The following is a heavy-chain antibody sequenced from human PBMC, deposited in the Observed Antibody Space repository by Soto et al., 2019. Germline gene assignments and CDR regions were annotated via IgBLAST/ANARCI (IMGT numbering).Heavy chain of an antibody. V-gene: IGHV2-5*02. D-gene: IGHD3-10*01. CDR3: AHAHCLYYGSGSYYFDY. CDR1: GFSLSTSGVG. Sequence: QITLKESGPTLVKPTQTLTLTCTFSGFSLSTSGVGVGWIRQPPGKALEWLALIYWDDDKRYSPSLKSRLTIPKDTSKNQVVLTMTNMDPVDTATYYCAHAHCLYYGSGSYYFDYWGQETLVTVSS. J-gene: IGHJ4*02. CDR2: IYWDDDK.